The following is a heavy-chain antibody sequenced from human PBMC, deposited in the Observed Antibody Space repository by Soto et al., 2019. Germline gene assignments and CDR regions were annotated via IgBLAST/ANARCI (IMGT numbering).Heavy chain of an antibody. J-gene: IGHJ4*02. CDR3: AKADYDFWSGYSAPGY. CDR1: GFTFSSYG. CDR2: ISGRGSTT. Sequence: DVQLFESGGGLVQPGGSLRLSCATSGFTFSSYGLSWVRQAPGEGVEWVSSISGRGSTTFYAESVKGRFTISRDNSKSTLYLQMNSLRDEDAALYYCAKADYDFWSGYSAPGYWGQGTLVTVSS. V-gene: IGHV3-23*01. D-gene: IGHD3-3*01.